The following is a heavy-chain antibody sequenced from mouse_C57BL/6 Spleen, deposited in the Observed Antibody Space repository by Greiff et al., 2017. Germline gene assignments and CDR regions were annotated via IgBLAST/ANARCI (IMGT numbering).Heavy chain of an antibody. CDR1: GYTFTEYT. CDR2: FYPGSGSI. J-gene: IGHJ4*01. V-gene: IGHV1-62-2*01. CDR3: ARHEEGLYYGYAKAMDY. Sequence: QVQLQQSGAELVKPGASVKLSCKASGYTFTEYTIHWVKQRSGQGLEWIGWFYPGSGSIKYNEKFKDKATLTADKSSSTVYMELSRWTSEDSAVYFCARHEEGLYYGYAKAMDYWGQGTSVTVSS. D-gene: IGHD2-2*01.